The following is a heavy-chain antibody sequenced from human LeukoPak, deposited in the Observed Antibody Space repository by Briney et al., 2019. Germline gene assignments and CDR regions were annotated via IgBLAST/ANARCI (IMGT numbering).Heavy chain of an antibody. CDR1: GFTFSTYW. D-gene: IGHD5-12*01. CDR3: ARNPLDIVATMNDY. V-gene: IGHV3-21*01. CDR2: ISSSSSYI. Sequence: PGGSLRLSCAATGFTFSTYWMSWVRQAPGKGLEWVSSISSSSSYIYYADSVKGRFTISRDNAKNSLYLQMNSLRAEDTAVYYCARNPLDIVATMNDYWGQGTLVTVSS. J-gene: IGHJ4*02.